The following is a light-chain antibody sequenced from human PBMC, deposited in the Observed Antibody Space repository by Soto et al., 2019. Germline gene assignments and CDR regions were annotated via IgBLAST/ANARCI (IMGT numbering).Light chain of an antibody. CDR2: EVS. CDR3: SSYTSSSTLV. V-gene: IGLV2-14*01. Sequence: QSVLTQPASVSGSPGQSITISCTGTSSDVGGYNYVSWYQQYPGKAPKLMIYEVSNRPSGVSNRFSGSKSGNTASLTISGIQAEDEDDYYCSSYTSSSTLVFGGGTQRTVL. CDR1: SSDVGGYNY. J-gene: IGLJ3*02.